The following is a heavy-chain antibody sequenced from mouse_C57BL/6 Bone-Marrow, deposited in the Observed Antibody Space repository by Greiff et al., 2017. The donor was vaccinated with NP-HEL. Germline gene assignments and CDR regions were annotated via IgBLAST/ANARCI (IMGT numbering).Heavy chain of an antibody. CDR1: GYTFTDYY. J-gene: IGHJ3*01. V-gene: IGHV1-76*01. CDR2: IYPGSGNT. CDR3: ATSFAY. Sequence: QVQLQQSGAELVRPGASVKLSCKASGYTFTDYYINWVKQRPGQGLEWIARIYPGSGNTYYNEKFKGKATLTAEKSSSTAYMQLSSLTSEDSAVYFRATSFAYWGQGTLVTVSA.